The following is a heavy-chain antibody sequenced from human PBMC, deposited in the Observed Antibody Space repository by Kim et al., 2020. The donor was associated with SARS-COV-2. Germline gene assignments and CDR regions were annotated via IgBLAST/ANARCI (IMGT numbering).Heavy chain of an antibody. CDR1: GFTFSSYG. J-gene: IGHJ2*01. CDR3: AREGDVLRYFDWSYRTRVWYFDL. Sequence: GGSLRLSCAASGFTFSSYGMHWVRQAPGKGLEWVAVIWYDGSNKYYADSVKGRFTISRDNSKNTLYLQMNSLRAEDTAVYYCAREGDVLRYFDWSYRTRVWYFDLWGRGTLVTVSS. V-gene: IGHV3-33*01. CDR2: IWYDGSNK. D-gene: IGHD3-9*01.